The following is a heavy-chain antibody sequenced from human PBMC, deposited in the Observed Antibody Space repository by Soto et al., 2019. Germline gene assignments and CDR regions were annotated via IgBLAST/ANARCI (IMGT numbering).Heavy chain of an antibody. V-gene: IGHV1-2*04. CDR1: GYTFTGYY. J-gene: IGHJ6*03. Sequence: ASVKVSCKASGYTFTGYYMHWVRQAPGQGLEWMGWINPNSGGTNYAQKFQGWVTMTRDTSISTAYMELSRLRSDDTALYYFARETLWFGESYYYYYMDVWGTGTTVTVSS. CDR3: ARETLWFGESYYYYYMDV. D-gene: IGHD3-10*01. CDR2: INPNSGGT.